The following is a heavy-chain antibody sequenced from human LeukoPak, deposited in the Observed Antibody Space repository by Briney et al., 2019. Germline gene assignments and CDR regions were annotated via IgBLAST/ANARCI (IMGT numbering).Heavy chain of an antibody. J-gene: IGHJ3*02. CDR3: ARGPESSSWHRNAFDI. Sequence: ASVKVSCKASGGTFSSYAFAWVRQAPGQGLEWMGGIIPIFGTPNYAQNFQGRVTITTDESTSTAYMELSSQRSEDTAMYYCARGPESSSWHRNAFDIWGQGTMVTVSS. CDR1: GGTFSSYA. CDR2: IIPIFGTP. D-gene: IGHD6-13*01. V-gene: IGHV1-69*05.